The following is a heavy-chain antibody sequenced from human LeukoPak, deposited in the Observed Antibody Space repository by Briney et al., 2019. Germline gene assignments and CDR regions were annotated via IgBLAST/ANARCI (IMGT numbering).Heavy chain of an antibody. Sequence: GASVKVSCKASGYTFTSYYMHWVRQAPGQGLEWMGIINPSGGSTSYAQKFQGRVTMTRDTSTSTVYMELSSLRSEDTAVYYCASDSSGCHYFDYWGQGTLLIVSS. V-gene: IGHV1-46*01. CDR3: ASDSSGCHYFDY. D-gene: IGHD3-22*01. J-gene: IGHJ4*02. CDR2: INPSGGST. CDR1: GYTFTSYY.